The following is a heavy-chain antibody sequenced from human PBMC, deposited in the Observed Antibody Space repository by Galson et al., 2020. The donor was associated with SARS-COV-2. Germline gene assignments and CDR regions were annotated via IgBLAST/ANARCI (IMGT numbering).Heavy chain of an antibody. J-gene: IGHJ6*02. CDR2: IWYDGSNK. CDR3: ARDGGYCSGGSCYSLYGMDV. Sequence: GGSLRLSCAASGFTFSSHGMHLVRQAPGKGLEWVAVIWYDGSNKYYADSVKGRFTISRDNSKNTLYLQMNSLRAEDTAVDYCARDGGYCSGGSCYSLYGMDVWGQGATVTVSS. V-gene: IGHV3-33*01. D-gene: IGHD2-15*01. CDR1: GFTFSSHG.